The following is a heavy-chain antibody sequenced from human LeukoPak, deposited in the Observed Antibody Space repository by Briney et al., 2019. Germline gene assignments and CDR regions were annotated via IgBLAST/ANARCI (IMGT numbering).Heavy chain of an antibody. CDR1: GYTFTDYH. Sequence: GASAKVSCKASGYTFTDYHLHWVRQAPGQGLEWMGWINPNSGGTNYAQKFQGRVTMTRDTSINTAYMELSRVRSDDTAVYYCARDIRPRVESFDYWGQGTLVTVSS. V-gene: IGHV1-2*02. CDR3: ARDIRPRVESFDY. J-gene: IGHJ4*02. D-gene: IGHD3-3*01. CDR2: INPNSGGT.